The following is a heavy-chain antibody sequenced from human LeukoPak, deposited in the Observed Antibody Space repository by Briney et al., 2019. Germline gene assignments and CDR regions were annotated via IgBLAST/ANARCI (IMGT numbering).Heavy chain of an antibody. D-gene: IGHD6-19*01. CDR2: INHSGST. CDR1: GGSFSGYY. J-gene: IGHJ5*02. Sequence: SETLSLTCAVYGGSFSGYYWSWIRRPPGKGLEWIGEINHSGSTNYNPSLKSRVTTSVDTSKNQFSLKLSSVTAADTAVYYCATVKRQWLATGWFDPWGQGTLVTVSS. CDR3: ATVKRQWLATGWFDP. V-gene: IGHV4-34*01.